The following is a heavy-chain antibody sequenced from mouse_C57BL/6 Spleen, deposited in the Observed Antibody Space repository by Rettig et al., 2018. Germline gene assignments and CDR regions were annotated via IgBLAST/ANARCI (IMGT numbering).Heavy chain of an antibody. CDR2: IDPSDSYT. D-gene: IGHD2-12*01. V-gene: IGHV1-50*01. CDR3: ASYDFDF. CDR1: FTSYW. J-gene: IGHJ2*01. Sequence: FTSYWMQWVKQRPGQGLEWIGEIDPSDSYTNFNQKFKGKATLTVDTSSSTAYMQLSSLTSEDSAVFYCASYDFDFWGQGTTLTVSS.